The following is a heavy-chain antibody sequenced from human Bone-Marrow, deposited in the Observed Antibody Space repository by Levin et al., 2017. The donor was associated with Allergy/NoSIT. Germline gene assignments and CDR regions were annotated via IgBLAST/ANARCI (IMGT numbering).Heavy chain of an antibody. CDR2: IRQDGRET. J-gene: IGHJ6*03. CDR3: ARESRYYYYIDV. Sequence: GGSLRLSCAASGFSFSTYWMSWVRQAPGKGLEWVANIRQDGRETYYVDSVKGRFTISRDNAKNSLDLQMNSLRAEDTAVYYCARESRYYYYIDVWGSGTTVTVSS. CDR1: GFSFSTYW. V-gene: IGHV3-7*04.